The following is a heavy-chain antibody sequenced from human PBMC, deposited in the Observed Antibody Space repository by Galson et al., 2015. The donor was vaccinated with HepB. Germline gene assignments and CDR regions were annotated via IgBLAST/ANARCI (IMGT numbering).Heavy chain of an antibody. V-gene: IGHV5-51*01. D-gene: IGHD2-2*01. CDR2: IYPGDSDT. Sequence: QSGAEVKKPGESLKISCKGSGYSFINYWIGWVRQMPGRGLEWMGIIYPGDSDTRYSPSFQGQVTISADKSISTAYLQWSSLRASDTAMYYCARHREYQLLMSGLDIWGQGTMVTVSS. CDR3: ARHREYQLLMSGLDI. J-gene: IGHJ3*02. CDR1: GYSFINYW.